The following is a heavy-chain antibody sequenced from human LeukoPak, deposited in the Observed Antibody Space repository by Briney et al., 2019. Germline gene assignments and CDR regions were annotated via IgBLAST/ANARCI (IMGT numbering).Heavy chain of an antibody. CDR3: ARAGLRYSSGLPAYFDY. V-gene: IGHV4-59*06. CDR1: GGSISSYY. CDR2: IYYSGST. D-gene: IGHD6-19*01. J-gene: IGHJ4*02. Sequence: SETLSLTCTVSGGSISSYYWSWIRQLPGKGLEWIGYIYYSGSTYYNPSLKSRVTISVDTSKNQFSLKLSSVTAADTAVYYCARAGLRYSSGLPAYFDYWGQGTLVTVSS.